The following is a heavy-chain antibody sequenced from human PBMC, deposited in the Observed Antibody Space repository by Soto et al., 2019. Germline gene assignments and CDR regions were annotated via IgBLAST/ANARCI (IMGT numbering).Heavy chain of an antibody. V-gene: IGHV1-69*13. Sequence: ASVKVSCKASGYTFTGYYMHWVRQAPGQGLEWMGGIIPIFGTANYAQKFQGRVTITADESTSTAYMELSSLRSEDTAVYYCARVPVLRFLEWSEGGYYYYGMDVWGQGTTVTVSS. CDR3: ARVPVLRFLEWSEGGYYYYGMDV. D-gene: IGHD3-3*01. J-gene: IGHJ6*02. CDR1: GYTFTGYY. CDR2: IIPIFGTA.